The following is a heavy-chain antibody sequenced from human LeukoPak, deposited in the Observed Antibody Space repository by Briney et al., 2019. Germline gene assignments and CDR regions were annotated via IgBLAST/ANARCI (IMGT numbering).Heavy chain of an antibody. CDR1: GGSISSYC. V-gene: IGHV4-59*01. CDR3: AGADYYDKEDDAFDI. D-gene: IGHD3-22*01. J-gene: IGHJ3*02. CDR2: IYYSGST. Sequence: SETLSLTCTVSGGSISSYCWSWIRQPPGKGLEWIGYIYYSGSTNYNPSLKSRVTISVDTSKNQFSLKLSSVTAADTAVYYCAGADYYDKEDDAFDIWGQGTMVTVSS.